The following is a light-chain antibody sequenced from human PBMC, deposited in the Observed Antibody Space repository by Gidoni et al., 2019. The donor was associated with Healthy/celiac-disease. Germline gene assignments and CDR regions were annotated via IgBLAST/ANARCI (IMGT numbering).Light chain of an antibody. Sequence: NFMLTHPHSVSESPGQTVTISCTRSRGSIASNYVQWYQPRPGRSPTTVIYEYNQRPSGVPDRFSGSIDSSSNSASLTISGLKTEDEADYYWQAYDSSNWLFGGGTKLTVL. J-gene: IGLJ3*02. CDR2: EYN. V-gene: IGLV6-57*01. CDR1: RGSIASNY. CDR3: QAYDSSNWL.